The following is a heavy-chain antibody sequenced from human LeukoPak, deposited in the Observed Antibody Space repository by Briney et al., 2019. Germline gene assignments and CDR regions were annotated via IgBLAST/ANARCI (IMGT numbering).Heavy chain of an antibody. CDR1: SGSINNYY. CDR2: VYYSGST. Sequence: SETLSLTCTVSSGSINNYYWSWIRQAPGKGLEWIGYVYYSGSTNYNPSLKSRVAISVDTSKNQFSLKLTSVTAADTAVYYWARIDRGGWFYFGYWGQGTPVTVFS. V-gene: IGHV4-59*01. D-gene: IGHD6-19*01. J-gene: IGHJ4*01. CDR3: ARIDRGGWFYFGY.